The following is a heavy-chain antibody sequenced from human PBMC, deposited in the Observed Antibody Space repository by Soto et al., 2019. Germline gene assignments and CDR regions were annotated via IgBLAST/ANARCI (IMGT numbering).Heavy chain of an antibody. V-gene: IGHV3-48*01. D-gene: IGHD6-13*01. CDR2: ISSSSSTI. J-gene: IGHJ5*02. CDR3: ARHPERIAQIGWFDP. CDR1: GFTFSSYS. Sequence: ESGGGLVQPGGSLRLSCAASGFTFSSYSMNWVRQAPGKGLEWVSYISSSSSTIYYADSVKGRFTISRDNAKNSLYPQMNSLRAEDTAVYYCARHPERIAQIGWFDPWGQGTLVTVSS.